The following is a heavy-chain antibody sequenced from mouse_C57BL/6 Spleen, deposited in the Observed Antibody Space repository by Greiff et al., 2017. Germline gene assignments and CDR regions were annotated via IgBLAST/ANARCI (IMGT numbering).Heavy chain of an antibody. J-gene: IGHJ2*01. CDR2: ISDGGSYT. CDR1: GFTFSSYA. CDR3: ARHYDSSYFDY. Sequence: DVMLVESGGGLVKPGGSLKLSCAASGFTFSSYAMSWVRQTPEKRLEWVATISDGGSYTYYPDNVKGRFTISRDNAKNNLYLQMSHLKSEDTAMYYCARHYDSSYFDYWGQGTTLTVSS. D-gene: IGHD1-1*01. V-gene: IGHV5-4*03.